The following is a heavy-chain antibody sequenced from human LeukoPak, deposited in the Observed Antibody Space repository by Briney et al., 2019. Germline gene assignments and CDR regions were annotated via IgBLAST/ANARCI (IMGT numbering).Heavy chain of an antibody. Sequence: SETLSLTCAVSGGSISSGGYSWSWIRQPPEKGLEWIGYIYHSGSTYYNPSLKSRVTISVDRSKNQFSLKLSSVTAAGTAVYYCASSGGYSYGDYWGQGTLVTVSS. CDR3: ASSGGYSYGDY. CDR1: GGSISSGGYS. V-gene: IGHV4-30-2*01. J-gene: IGHJ4*02. CDR2: IYHSGST. D-gene: IGHD5-18*01.